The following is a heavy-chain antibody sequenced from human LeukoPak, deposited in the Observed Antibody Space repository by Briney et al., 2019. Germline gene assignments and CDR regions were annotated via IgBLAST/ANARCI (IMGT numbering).Heavy chain of an antibody. Sequence: SVKVSCKASGGTFSSYAISWVRQAPGQGLEWMGGIIPIFGTANYAQKFQGRVTITADGSTSTVYMELSSLRSEDTAVYYCARGPVFPVDYGDYYFDYWGQGTLVTVSS. D-gene: IGHD4-17*01. CDR3: ARGPVFPVDYGDYYFDY. CDR2: IIPIFGTA. J-gene: IGHJ4*02. V-gene: IGHV1-69*13. CDR1: GGTFSSYA.